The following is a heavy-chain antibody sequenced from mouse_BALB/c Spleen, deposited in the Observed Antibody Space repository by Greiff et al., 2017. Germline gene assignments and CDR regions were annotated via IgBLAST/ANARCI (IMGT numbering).Heavy chain of an antibody. Sequence: QVQLKESGAELMKPGASVKISCKATGYTFSSYWIEWVKQRPGHGLEWIGEILPGSGSTNYNEKFKGKATFTADTSSNTAYMQLSSLTSEDSAVYYCARGRGYYVDYYAMDYWGQGTSVTVSS. J-gene: IGHJ4*01. CDR3: ARGRGYYVDYYAMDY. D-gene: IGHD2-3*01. V-gene: IGHV1-9*01. CDR2: ILPGSGST. CDR1: GYTFSSYW.